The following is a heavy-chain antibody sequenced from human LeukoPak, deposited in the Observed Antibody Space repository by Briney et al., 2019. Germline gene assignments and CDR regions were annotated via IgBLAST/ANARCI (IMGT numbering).Heavy chain of an antibody. CDR1: GFTFSSYC. CDR3: AKAFSIAAASKGVDY. V-gene: IGHV3-30*18. Sequence: GGSLRLSCAASGFTFSSYCMHWVRQAPGKGLEWVAVISYDGSNKYYADSVKGRFTISRDNSKNTLYLQMNSLRAEDTAVYYCAKAFSIAAASKGVDYWGQGTLVTVSS. J-gene: IGHJ4*02. D-gene: IGHD6-13*01. CDR2: ISYDGSNK.